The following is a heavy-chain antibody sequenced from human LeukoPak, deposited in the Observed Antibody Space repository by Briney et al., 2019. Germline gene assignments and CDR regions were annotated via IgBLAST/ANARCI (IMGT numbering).Heavy chain of an antibody. CDR1: GGSISSYY. CDR3: ARHPNYMDV. V-gene: IGHV4-4*09. J-gene: IGHJ6*03. CDR2: IYTSGST. Sequence: PSETLSLTCTVSGGSISSYYWSWIRQPPGKGLEWIGYIYTSGSTNYNPSLKSRVTISVDTSKNQFSLKLSSVTAADTAVYYCARHPNYMDVWGKGTTVTVSS.